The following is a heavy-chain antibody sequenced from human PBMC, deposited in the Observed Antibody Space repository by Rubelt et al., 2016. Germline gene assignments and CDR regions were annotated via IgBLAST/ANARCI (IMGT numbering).Heavy chain of an antibody. J-gene: IGHJ3*02. V-gene: IGHV1-69*01. CDR1: GGTFSSYA. D-gene: IGHD6-19*01. CDR3: ARDRTWLVPGLDAFDI. CDR2: IIPIFGTA. Sequence: QVQLVQSGAEVKKPGSSVKVSCKASGGTFSSYAISWVRQAPGQGLEWMGGIIPIFGTANYAQKFQGRVTITADESTSTAYMERGSLRSEDTAVYYCARDRTWLVPGLDAFDIWGQGTMVTVSS.